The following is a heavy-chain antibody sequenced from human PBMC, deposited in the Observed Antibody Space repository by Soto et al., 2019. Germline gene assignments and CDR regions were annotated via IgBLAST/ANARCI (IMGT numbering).Heavy chain of an antibody. CDR2: ISYDGSNK. D-gene: IGHD6-19*01. J-gene: IGHJ4*02. CDR3: ARAGGYSSGKEFDY. CDR1: GFTFSSYA. V-gene: IGHV3-30-3*01. Sequence: QVQLVESGGVVVQPGRSLRLSCAASGFTFSSYAMHWVRQAPGKGLEWVAVISYDGSNKYYADSVKGRFTISRDNSKNTLYMQMNSLRAEDTAVYYCARAGGYSSGKEFDYWGQGTLVTVSS.